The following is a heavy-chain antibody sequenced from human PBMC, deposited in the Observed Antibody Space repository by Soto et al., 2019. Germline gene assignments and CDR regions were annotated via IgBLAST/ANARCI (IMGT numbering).Heavy chain of an antibody. V-gene: IGHV3-74*01. J-gene: IGHJ6*04. CDR1: GFTFSSYW. CDR3: ARTDLQLERQAMDV. CDR2: INSDGSST. Sequence: SLRLSCAASGFTFSSYWMHWVRQAPGKGLVWVSRINSDGSSTSYADSVKGRFTISRDNSKNTLYLQMNSLRAEDTAVYYCARTDLQLERQAMDVWGKGTTVTVSS. D-gene: IGHD1-1*01.